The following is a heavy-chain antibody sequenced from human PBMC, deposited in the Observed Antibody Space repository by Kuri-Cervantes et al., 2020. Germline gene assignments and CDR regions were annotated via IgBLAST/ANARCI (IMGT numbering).Heavy chain of an antibody. CDR1: GFTFDDYA. CDR2: ISWNSGST. CDR3: AKAANYDILTGYFPR. D-gene: IGHD3-9*01. Sequence: SLKISCAASGFTFDDYAMHWVRQGAGKGLEWVSGISWNSGSTVYADSVKGRFTISRDNAKNSLYLQMNSLRPEDTALYFCAKAANYDILTGYFPRWGQGTLVTVSS. J-gene: IGHJ4*02. V-gene: IGHV3-9*01.